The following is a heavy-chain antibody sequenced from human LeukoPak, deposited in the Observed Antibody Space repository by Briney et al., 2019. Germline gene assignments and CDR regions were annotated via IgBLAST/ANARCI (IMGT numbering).Heavy chain of an antibody. CDR2: IYYSGST. J-gene: IGHJ6*03. D-gene: IGHD2-21*01. CDR3: ARAVVSPDPYYYYYYMDV. V-gene: IGHV4-59*01. Sequence: SETLSLTCTVSGGSISSYHWSWIRQPPGKGLEWIGYIYYSGSTNYNPSLKSRVTISVDTSKNQFSLKLSSVTAADTAVYYCARAVVSPDPYYYYYYMDVWGKGTTVTVSS. CDR1: GGSISSYH.